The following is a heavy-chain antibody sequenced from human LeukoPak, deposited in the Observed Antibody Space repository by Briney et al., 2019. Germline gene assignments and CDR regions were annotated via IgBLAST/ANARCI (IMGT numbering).Heavy chain of an antibody. J-gene: IGHJ4*02. Sequence: SETLSLTCSVSGGSISNSNYYWGWIRLPPGKGMEWIGTIYYSGSTNYNPSLKSRLTISVHTSKNQFSMKLNSVTAADTAVYYCARDGSGGSCCLGVDYWGQGTLVTVSS. V-gene: IGHV4-39*02. CDR1: GGSISNSNYY. D-gene: IGHD2-15*01. CDR3: ARDGSGGSCCLGVDY. CDR2: IYYSGST.